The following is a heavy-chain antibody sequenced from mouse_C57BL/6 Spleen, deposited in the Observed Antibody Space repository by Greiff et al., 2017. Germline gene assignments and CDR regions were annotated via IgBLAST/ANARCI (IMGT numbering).Heavy chain of an antibody. CDR1: GFTFSDYG. D-gene: IGHD4-1*01. CDR2: ISSGSGTI. V-gene: IGHV5-17*01. J-gene: IGHJ3*01. Sequence: EVHLVESGGGLVKPGGSLKLSCAASGFTFSDYGMHWVRQAPEKGLEWVAYISSGSGTIYYADTVKGRFTISRDNAKNTLFLQMTSLRSEDTALYYCARLGPEAYWGQGTLVTVSA. CDR3: ARLGPEAY.